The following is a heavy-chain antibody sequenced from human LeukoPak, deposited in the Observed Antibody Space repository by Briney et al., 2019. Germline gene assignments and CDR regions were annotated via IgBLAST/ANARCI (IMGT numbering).Heavy chain of an antibody. CDR1: GGTFSSCA. CDR3: ARAGYCSGGSCPVSWFDP. Sequence: ASVKVSCKASGGTFSSCAISWVRQAPGQGLEWMGRIIPIFGIANYAQKFQGRVTITADKSTCTAYMELSSLRSEDTAVYYCARAGYCSGGSCPVSWFDPWGQGTLVTVSS. CDR2: IIPIFGIA. J-gene: IGHJ5*02. V-gene: IGHV1-69*04. D-gene: IGHD2-15*01.